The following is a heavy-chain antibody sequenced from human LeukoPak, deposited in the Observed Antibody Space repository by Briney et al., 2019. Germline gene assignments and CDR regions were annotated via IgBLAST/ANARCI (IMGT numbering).Heavy chain of an antibody. Sequence: SETLSLTCAVYGGSFSGYYWSWIRQPPGKGLEWIGEINHSGSTNYNPSLKSRVTISVDTSKNQFSLKLSSVTAADTAVYYCATGGYDFWSGQRLDYWGQGTLVTVSS. J-gene: IGHJ4*02. CDR1: GGSFSGYY. CDR2: INHSGST. CDR3: ATGGYDFWSGQRLDY. V-gene: IGHV4-34*01. D-gene: IGHD3-3*01.